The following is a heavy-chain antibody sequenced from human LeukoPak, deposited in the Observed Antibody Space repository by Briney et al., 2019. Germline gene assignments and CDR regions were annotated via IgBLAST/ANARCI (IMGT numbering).Heavy chain of an antibody. CDR2: INSDGSST. D-gene: IGHD3-3*01. CDR1: GFPFTNAW. Sequence: GGSLRLSCAASGFPFTNAWMSWVRQAPGKGLAWVSRINSDGSSTNYADSVKGRFTLSRDSAKNTLYLQMNSLRAEDTAVYYCARVPSRFLEAFDIWGQGTMVTVSS. CDR3: ARVPSRFLEAFDI. V-gene: IGHV3-74*01. J-gene: IGHJ3*02.